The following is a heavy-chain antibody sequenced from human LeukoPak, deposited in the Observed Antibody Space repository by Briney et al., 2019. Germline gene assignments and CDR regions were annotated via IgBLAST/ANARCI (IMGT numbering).Heavy chain of an antibody. V-gene: IGHV3-21*01. CDR2: ISSSSSYI. CDR1: GFTFSSYD. CDR3: ARVGIVVVPAAYDY. D-gene: IGHD2-2*01. J-gene: IGHJ4*02. Sequence: PGGSLRLSCSASGFTFSSYDMHWVRQATGKGLEWVSSISSSSSYIYYADSVKGRFTISRDNAKNSLYLQMNSLRAEDTAVYYCARVGIVVVPAAYDYWGQGTLVTVSS.